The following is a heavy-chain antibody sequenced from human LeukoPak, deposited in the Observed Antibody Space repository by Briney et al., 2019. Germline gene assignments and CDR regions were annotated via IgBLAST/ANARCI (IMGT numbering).Heavy chain of an antibody. J-gene: IGHJ4*02. D-gene: IGHD6-19*01. V-gene: IGHV3-23*01. Sequence: PGGSLRLSCAASGFTFSSYATSWVRQAPGKGLEWVSAISGSGGSTYYADSVKGRFTISRDNSKNTLYLQMNSLRAEDTAVYYCGKVEESGWFPDYWGQGTLVTVSS. CDR2: ISGSGGST. CDR1: GFTFSSYA. CDR3: GKVEESGWFPDY.